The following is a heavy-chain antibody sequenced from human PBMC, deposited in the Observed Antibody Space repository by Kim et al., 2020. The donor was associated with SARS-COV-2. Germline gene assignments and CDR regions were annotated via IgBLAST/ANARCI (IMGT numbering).Heavy chain of an antibody. D-gene: IGHD6-6*01. J-gene: IGHJ4*02. Sequence: TNYSPSFQGHVTISADKSISTAYLQWSSLKASDTAMYYCVYSSSSYFDYWGQGTLVTVSS. CDR2: T. V-gene: IGHV5-10-1*01. CDR3: VYSSSSYFDY.